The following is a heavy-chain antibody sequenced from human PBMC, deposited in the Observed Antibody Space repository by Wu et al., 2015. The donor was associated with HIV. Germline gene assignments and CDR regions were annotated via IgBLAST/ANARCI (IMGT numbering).Heavy chain of an antibody. D-gene: IGHD3-10*01. CDR3: AREPPSGLFYYMDV. J-gene: IGHJ6*03. CDR1: GYSFVSYG. V-gene: IGHV1-18*01. CDR2: IDPYNGNK. Sequence: QSGTEVKTPGDSVNISCKASGYSFVSYGINWVRQAPGQGLEWMGWIDPYNGNKNYTRGRVTMTTDISTSTAYLELRSLRSDDTAMYFCAREPPSGLFYYMDVWGRGTTVIVSS.